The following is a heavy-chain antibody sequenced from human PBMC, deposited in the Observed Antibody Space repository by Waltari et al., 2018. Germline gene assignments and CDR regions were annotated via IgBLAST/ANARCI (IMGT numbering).Heavy chain of an antibody. CDR3: ARESRDGYNGDAFDI. CDR1: GFPVPSNH. CDR2: IYSGGST. Sequence: EEQLVESGGGLVQPGDSLRVSCAASGFPVPSNHMTWVRQAPGKGLEWVSVIYSGGSTEYADSVKGRFIISRDSSENTLYLQMNSLRAEDTAVYYCARESRDGYNGDAFDIWGQGTMVTVSS. V-gene: IGHV3-66*02. D-gene: IGHD2-21*01. J-gene: IGHJ3*02.